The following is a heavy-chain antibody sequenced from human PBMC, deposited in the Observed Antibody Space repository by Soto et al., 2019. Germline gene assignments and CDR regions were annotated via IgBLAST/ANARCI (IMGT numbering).Heavy chain of an antibody. V-gene: IGHV4-34*01. J-gene: IGHJ6*02. CDR3: ARLPANYYYYGMDV. CDR1: GGSFSGYY. CDR2: INHSGST. Sequence: QVQLQQWGAGLLKPSETLSLTCAVYGGSFSGYYWSWIRQPPGKGLEWIGEINHSGSTNYNPSLKSRVTISVDTSKNQFSLNLSSVTAADTAVYYCARLPANYYYYGMDVWGQGTTVTVSS. D-gene: IGHD2-2*01.